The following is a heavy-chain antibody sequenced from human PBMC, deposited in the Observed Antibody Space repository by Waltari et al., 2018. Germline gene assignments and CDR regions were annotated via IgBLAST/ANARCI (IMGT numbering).Heavy chain of an antibody. J-gene: IGHJ4*02. CDR3: ARDRGRGLYLDS. D-gene: IGHD1-26*01. V-gene: IGHV4-28*03. Sequence: QLQLQQSGPGLVKPSESLSLTCAVSGYPGRGLEWIGQIHGSGKTNYNPSLESRVTVSMDTSNNQCSRKVPSPTAADTAVYYCARDRGRGLYLDSWGQGTLVTVSP. CDR2: IHGSGKT. CDR1: GYP.